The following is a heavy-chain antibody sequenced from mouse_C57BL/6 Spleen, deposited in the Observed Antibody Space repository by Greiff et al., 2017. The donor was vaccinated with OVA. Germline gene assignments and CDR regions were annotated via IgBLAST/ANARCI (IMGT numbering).Heavy chain of an antibody. J-gene: IGHJ4*01. CDR3: ARWDYYGSTMDY. CDR1: GYTFTSYW. Sequence: QLQQPGAELVMPGASVKLSCKASGYTFTSYWMHWVKQRPGQGLEWIGEIDPSDSYTNYNQKFKGKSTLTVDKSSSTAYMQLSSLTSEDSAVYYCARWDYYGSTMDYWGQGTSVTVSS. CDR2: IDPSDSYT. V-gene: IGHV1-69*01. D-gene: IGHD1-1*01.